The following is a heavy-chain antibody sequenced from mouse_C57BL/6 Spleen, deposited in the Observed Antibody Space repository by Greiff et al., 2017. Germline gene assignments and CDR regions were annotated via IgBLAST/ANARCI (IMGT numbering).Heavy chain of an antibody. Sequence: QVQLQQSGAELVKPGASVKISCKASGYAFSSYWMNWVKQRPGQGLEWIGQIYPGDGDTNYNGKFKGKATLTADKSSSTAYMQLSSLTSEDSAVYFCARCSNVYAMDYWGQGTSVTVAS. J-gene: IGHJ4*01. CDR2: IYPGDGDT. CDR1: GYAFSSYW. D-gene: IGHD2-5*01. CDR3: ARCSNVYAMDY. V-gene: IGHV1-80*01.